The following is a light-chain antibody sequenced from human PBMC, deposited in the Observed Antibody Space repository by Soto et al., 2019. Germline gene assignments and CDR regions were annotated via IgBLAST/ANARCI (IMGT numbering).Light chain of an antibody. CDR1: QIVSSDY. V-gene: IGKV3-20*01. Sequence: EIVLTQFPGTLSLSPGERATLSCRASQIVSSDYLAWFQQKPGQAPRLLIYGASSRATGIPDRFSGSGSGTDFTLTISRLEPEDFAVYYCQQYGSSPETFGPGTKVDLK. J-gene: IGKJ3*01. CDR2: GAS. CDR3: QQYGSSPET.